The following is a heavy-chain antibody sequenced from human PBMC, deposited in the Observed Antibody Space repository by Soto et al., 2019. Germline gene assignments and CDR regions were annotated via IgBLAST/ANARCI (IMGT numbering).Heavy chain of an antibody. CDR3: ARVSPTVTPGGMYYYYGMDV. Sequence: GGSLRLSCAASGFTFSDHYMDWVRQAPGKGLEWVGRTRNKANSYTTEYAASVKGRFTISRDDSKNSLYLQMNSLKTEDTAVYYCARVSPTVTPGGMYYYYGMDVWGQGTTVTVSS. CDR2: TRNKANSYTT. D-gene: IGHD4-4*01. CDR1: GFTFSDHY. J-gene: IGHJ6*02. V-gene: IGHV3-72*01.